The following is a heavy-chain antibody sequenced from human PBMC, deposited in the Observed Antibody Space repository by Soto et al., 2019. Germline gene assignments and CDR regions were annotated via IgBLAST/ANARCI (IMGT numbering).Heavy chain of an antibody. CDR1: GGSISSYY. J-gene: IGHJ6*02. Sequence: SETLSLTCTVSGGSISSYYWSWIRQPPGKGLEWIGYIYYSGSTNYNPSLKSRVTISVDTSKNQFSLKLSSVTAADTAVYYCARDAASYYDSSGYLTPSYYYYGMDVWGQGTTVTVSS. D-gene: IGHD3-22*01. CDR3: ARDAASYYDSSGYLTPSYYYYGMDV. CDR2: IYYSGST. V-gene: IGHV4-59*01.